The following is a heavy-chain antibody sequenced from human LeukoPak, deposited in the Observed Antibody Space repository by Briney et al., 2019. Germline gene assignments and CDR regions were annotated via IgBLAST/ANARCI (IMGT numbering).Heavy chain of an antibody. CDR1: GFSLSTSGVG. Sequence: SGPTLVKPTQTLTLTCTFSGFSLSTSGVGVGWIRQPPGKALEWLALIYWDDDKRYSPCLESRLTLTKDTSKNQVVLKMTNMDPVDTATYYCAGGSGRTFDYWGQGTLVTVSS. V-gene: IGHV2-5*02. D-gene: IGHD3-10*01. CDR3: AGGSGRTFDY. CDR2: IYWDDDK. J-gene: IGHJ4*02.